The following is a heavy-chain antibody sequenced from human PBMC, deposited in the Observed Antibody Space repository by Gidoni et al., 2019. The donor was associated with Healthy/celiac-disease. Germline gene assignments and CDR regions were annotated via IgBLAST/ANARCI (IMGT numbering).Heavy chain of an antibody. CDR2: IIPIFGTA. CDR1: GGTFSSYA. J-gene: IGHJ3*02. Sequence: QVQLVQSGAEVKKPGSSVKVSCKASGGTFSSYAISWVRQAPGQGLEWMGGIIPIFGTANYAQKFQGRVTITADESTSTAYMELSSLRSEDTAVYYCARPNCSGGSCYSADAFDIWGQGTMVTVSS. D-gene: IGHD2-15*01. V-gene: IGHV1-69*01. CDR3: ARPNCSGGSCYSADAFDI.